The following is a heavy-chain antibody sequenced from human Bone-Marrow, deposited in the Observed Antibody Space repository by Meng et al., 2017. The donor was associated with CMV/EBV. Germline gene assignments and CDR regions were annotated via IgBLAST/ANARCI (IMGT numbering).Heavy chain of an antibody. V-gene: IGHV1-18*01. D-gene: IGHD3-3*01. CDR3: ARDRPYYDFWSGYYRDYYYGMDV. CDR1: GYTFTSYG. Sequence: ASVKVSCKASGYTFTSYGISWVRQAPGQGLEWMGWISAYNGNTNYAQKFQGRVTMTTDTSTSTAYMELRSLRSDDTAVYYCARDRPYYDFWSGYYRDYYYGMDVWGQGTTVTVSS. CDR2: ISAYNGNT. J-gene: IGHJ6*02.